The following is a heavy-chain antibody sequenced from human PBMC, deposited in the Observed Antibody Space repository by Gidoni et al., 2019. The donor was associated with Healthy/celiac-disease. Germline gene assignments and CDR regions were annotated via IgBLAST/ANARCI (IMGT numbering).Heavy chain of an antibody. CDR3: ARDHGRNGYFDL. Sequence: EVQLVESGGGLVKPGGSLRLSCAASGFTFSSYSMNWVRQAPGKGLEWVSSISSSSSYIYYADSVKGRFTISRDNAKNSLYLQMNSLRAEDTAVYYCARDHGRNGYFDLWGRGTLVTVSS. J-gene: IGHJ2*01. CDR2: ISSSSSYI. V-gene: IGHV3-21*01. CDR1: GFTFSSYS.